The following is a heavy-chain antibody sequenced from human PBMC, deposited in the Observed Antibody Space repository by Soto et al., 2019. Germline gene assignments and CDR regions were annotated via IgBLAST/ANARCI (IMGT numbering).Heavy chain of an antibody. CDR1: NDSISTYY. CDR2: IYYSGST. CDR3: ARPVRDWVALRY. D-gene: IGHD2-15*01. J-gene: IGHJ4*02. Sequence: QVQLQESGPGLVKPSETLSLTCTVSNDSISTYYWTWIRQPPGKGLEWIGVIYYSGSTNYNPSLQSRVAISVDSSKKQFSLKMNSVTAADTAVYYWARPVRDWVALRYWCPGTLVSVSS. V-gene: IGHV4-59*08.